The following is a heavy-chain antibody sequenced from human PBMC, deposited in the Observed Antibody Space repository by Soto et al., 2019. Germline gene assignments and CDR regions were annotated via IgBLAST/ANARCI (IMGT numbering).Heavy chain of an antibody. J-gene: IGHJ5*02. CDR3: ARVLVFYGGFDP. Sequence: QVQLVESGGGLVKPGGSLRLSCAASGFTFTDYYMSWLRQAPGKGRDWVSYISSSGSTIYYAAYVKGRVTFARDNAKNSLYLQMNSLRAEDTAVYYCARVLVFYGGFDPWGQGTLVTVSS. D-gene: IGHD2-21*02. CDR2: ISSSGSTI. V-gene: IGHV3-11*01. CDR1: GFTFTDYY.